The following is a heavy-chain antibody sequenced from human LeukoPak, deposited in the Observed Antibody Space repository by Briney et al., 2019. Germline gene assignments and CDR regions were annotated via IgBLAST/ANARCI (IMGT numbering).Heavy chain of an antibody. CDR2: ICYSGRT. V-gene: IGHV4-59*11. J-gene: IGHJ3*02. CDR3: ARLLDNDSSGDPDTFDM. CDR1: GGSISSHY. Sequence: SETLSLTCAVSGGSISSHYWSWIRQPPGKRLEWIGFICYSGRTRYNPSLHSRVTISADTSKNHLSLKLTSVTAADTAVYYCARLLDNDSSGDPDTFDMWGQGIMVTVSS. D-gene: IGHD3-22*01.